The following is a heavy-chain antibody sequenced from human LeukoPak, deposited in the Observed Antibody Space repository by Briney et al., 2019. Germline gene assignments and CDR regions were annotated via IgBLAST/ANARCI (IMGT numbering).Heavy chain of an antibody. CDR3: ARGNNDYVYLSVIDY. J-gene: IGHJ4*02. D-gene: IGHD4-17*01. Sequence: SETLSLTCAVYGGSFSGYYWSWIRQLPGKGLEWIGEINHSGSTNYNPSLKSRVTISVDASKNQFSLKLSSVTAADTAVYYCARGNNDYVYLSVIDYWGQGTLVTVSS. CDR1: GGSFSGYY. CDR2: INHSGST. V-gene: IGHV4-34*01.